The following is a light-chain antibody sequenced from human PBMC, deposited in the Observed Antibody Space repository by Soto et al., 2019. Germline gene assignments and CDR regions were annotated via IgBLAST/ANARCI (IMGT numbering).Light chain of an antibody. V-gene: IGKV1-39*01. Sequence: DIQMTQSPSSLSASVGDRVTISCRASQSIRNYVSWYQQKPGTAPKLLIRAASTLQSVVPSRYSGSGSETDFTLTISSLQIEDFATYFCQQTDSTPQTFGQGTNVEI. J-gene: IGKJ1*01. CDR3: QQTDSTPQT. CDR2: AAS. CDR1: QSIRNY.